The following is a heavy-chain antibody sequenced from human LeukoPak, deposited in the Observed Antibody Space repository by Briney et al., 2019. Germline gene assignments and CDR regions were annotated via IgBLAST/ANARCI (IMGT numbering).Heavy chain of an antibody. CDR3: ATKGGGSSSEDYYYMDV. CDR1: GGSISSYY. J-gene: IGHJ6*03. V-gene: IGHV4-4*09. Sequence: PSETLSLTCTVSGGSISSYYWSWIRQPPGKGLEWIGYIYTSGSTNYNPSLKSRVTISVDTSKNQFSLKLSTLTAATTPWYYCATKGGGSSSEDYYYMDVWGKGTTVTASS. D-gene: IGHD6-6*01. CDR2: IYTSGST.